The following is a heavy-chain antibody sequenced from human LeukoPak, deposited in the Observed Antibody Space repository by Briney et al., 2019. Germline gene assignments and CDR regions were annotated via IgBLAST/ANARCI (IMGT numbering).Heavy chain of an antibody. V-gene: IGHV4-39*01. Sequence: SETLSLTCTVSGGSISSSSYYWGWIRQPPGKGLEWIGSIYYSGSTYYNPSLKSRVTISVDTSKNQFSLKLSSVTAADTAVYYCARLVDFWSGSVRFDPWGQGTLVTVSP. CDR2: IYYSGST. CDR1: GGSISSSSYY. J-gene: IGHJ5*02. CDR3: ARLVDFWSGSVRFDP. D-gene: IGHD3-3*01.